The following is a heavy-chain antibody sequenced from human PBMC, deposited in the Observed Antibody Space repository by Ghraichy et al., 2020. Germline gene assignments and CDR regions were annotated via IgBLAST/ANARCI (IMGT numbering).Heavy chain of an antibody. Sequence: GSLRLSCAASGFTFSDYHMSWVRQAPGKGLEWVSDIDGAGNNARYADSVKGRFTMSRDNSKNMLYLQMDSLRAEDTALYYCAKDMIARNGVYDAFDIWGQGTMVTVSS. CDR2: IDGAGNNA. CDR3: AKDMIARNGVYDAFDI. D-gene: IGHD2-8*01. CDR1: GFTFSDYH. J-gene: IGHJ3*02. V-gene: IGHV3-23*01.